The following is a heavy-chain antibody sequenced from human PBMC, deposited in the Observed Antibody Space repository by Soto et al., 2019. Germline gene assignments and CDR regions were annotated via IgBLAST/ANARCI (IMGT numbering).Heavy chain of an antibody. CDR2: TGGSGAIT. V-gene: IGHV3-23*01. D-gene: IGHD5-12*01. J-gene: IGHJ4*02. Sequence: GGSLRLSCAASGFTFSNYAMSWVRQAPGKGLEWVSGTGGSGAITSYADSVKGRFTISRDNSKNTLYLQMNSLRAEDTAVYYCAKGAPTPLRHIDYWGQGTLVTVSS. CDR3: AKGAPTPLRHIDY. CDR1: GFTFSNYA.